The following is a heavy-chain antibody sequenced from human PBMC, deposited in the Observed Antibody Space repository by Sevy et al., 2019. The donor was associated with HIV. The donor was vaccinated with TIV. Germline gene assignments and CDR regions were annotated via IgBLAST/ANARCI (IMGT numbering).Heavy chain of an antibody. CDR1: GFTFRDYA. Sequence: GGSLRLSCTSSGFTFRDYAMTWVRQAPGKGLEWVSVIYSGGSTYYADSVKGRFTISRDNSKNTLYLQMNSLRAEDTAVYYCARLALTTVTRGYYFDYWGQGTLVTVSS. CDR3: ARLALTTVTRGYYFDY. V-gene: IGHV3-53*01. CDR2: IYSGGST. D-gene: IGHD4-17*01. J-gene: IGHJ4*02.